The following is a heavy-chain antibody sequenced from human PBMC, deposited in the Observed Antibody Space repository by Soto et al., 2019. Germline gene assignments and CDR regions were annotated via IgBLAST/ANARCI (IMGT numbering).Heavy chain of an antibody. CDR2: FDPEDGET. D-gene: IGHD3-22*01. CDR3: VGALRDSSGYYYYFDY. CDR1: GYTLTELS. V-gene: IGHV1-24*01. Sequence: ASVKVSCKVSGYTLTELSMHWVRQAPGKGLEWMGGFDPEDGETIYAQKFQGRVTMTEDTSTDTAYMELSSLRSEDTAVYYCVGALRDSSGYYYYFDYWGQGTLVTVSS. J-gene: IGHJ4*02.